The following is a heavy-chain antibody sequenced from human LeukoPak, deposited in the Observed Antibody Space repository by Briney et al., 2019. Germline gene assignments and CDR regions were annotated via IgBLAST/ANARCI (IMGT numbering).Heavy chain of an antibody. CDR1: GYSFTSYW. D-gene: IGHD2-15*01. CDR3: ARLYCSGSTCYMGADY. CDR2: TYPGGSDT. V-gene: IGHV5-51*01. J-gene: IGHJ4*02. Sequence: GESLKISCKGSGYSFTSYWIAWVRQMPGKGLEWMGITYPGGSDTRYSPSFQGQVTISVDKSINTAYLQWSSLKASDTAMYYCARLYCSGSTCYMGADYWGQGTLVTVSS.